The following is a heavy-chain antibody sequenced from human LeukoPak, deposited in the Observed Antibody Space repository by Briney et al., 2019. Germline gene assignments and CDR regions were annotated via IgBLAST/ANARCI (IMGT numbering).Heavy chain of an antibody. CDR1: GFTFSSYA. Sequence: GGSLRLSCAASGFTFSSYAMSWVRQAPGKGLEWVSAISGSGGSTYYADSVKGRFTISRDNSKNTLYLQMNSLRAEDTAVYYCAKFSGEQYSSSSIYFDYWGQGTLVTVSS. CDR2: ISGSGGST. V-gene: IGHV3-23*01. D-gene: IGHD6-6*01. CDR3: AKFSGEQYSSSSIYFDY. J-gene: IGHJ4*02.